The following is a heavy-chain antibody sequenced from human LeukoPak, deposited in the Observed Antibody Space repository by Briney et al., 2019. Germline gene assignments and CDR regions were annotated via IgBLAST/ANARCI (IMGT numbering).Heavy chain of an antibody. CDR3: ASGKGYSYGYNYYYYMDV. D-gene: IGHD5-18*01. CDR1: GGSFSGYY. CDR2: IDHSGST. V-gene: IGHV4-34*01. Sequence: SETLSLTCAVYGGSFSGYYWSWIRQPPGKGLEWIGEIDHSGSTNYNPSLKSRVTISVDTSKNQFSLKLSSVTAADTAVYYCASGKGYSYGYNYYYYMDVWGKGTTVTVSS. J-gene: IGHJ6*03.